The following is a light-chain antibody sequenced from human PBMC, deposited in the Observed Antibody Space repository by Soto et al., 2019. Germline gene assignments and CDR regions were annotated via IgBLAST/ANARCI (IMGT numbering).Light chain of an antibody. CDR3: QQSYSTPQT. CDR2: AAS. CDR1: QTISNY. Sequence: DIQMNQSQSSLSGAVGDRVTIIGRTSQTISNYLNWYQQKKGKAPSXVIYAASNLQSGVPSRFSGSGYGTDFNLTITSLQPEDFATYYCQQSYSTPQTFGQGTKVDIK. J-gene: IGKJ1*01. V-gene: IGKV1-39*01.